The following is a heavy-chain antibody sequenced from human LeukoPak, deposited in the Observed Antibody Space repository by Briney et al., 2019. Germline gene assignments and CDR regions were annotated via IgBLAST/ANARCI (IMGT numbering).Heavy chain of an antibody. D-gene: IGHD6-13*01. Sequence: GSLRLSCAASGFTFSSYSMNWVRQAPGKGLEWVSSSYIYYADSVKGRFTISRDNAKNSLYLQMNSVRAEDTAVYYCARDYSSSLYFDYWGQGTLVTVSS. CDR1: GFTFSSYS. J-gene: IGHJ4*02. CDR2: SYI. CDR3: ARDYSSSLYFDY. V-gene: IGHV3-21*01.